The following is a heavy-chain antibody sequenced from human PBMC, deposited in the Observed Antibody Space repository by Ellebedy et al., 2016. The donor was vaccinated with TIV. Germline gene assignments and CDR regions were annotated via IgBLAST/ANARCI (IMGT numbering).Heavy chain of an antibody. CDR2: IDPRDSYS. Sequence: GESLKISCKASGYSFTSDWITWVRQKPGKGLEWMGRIDPRDSYSNYNPSFQGHVTISVDKSINTAYLQWSSLEASDTARYFCARRAGSSLRNGMDVWGQGTTVTVSS. J-gene: IGHJ6*02. CDR1: GYSFTSDW. V-gene: IGHV5-10-1*01. CDR3: ARRAGSSLRNGMDV. D-gene: IGHD3-10*01.